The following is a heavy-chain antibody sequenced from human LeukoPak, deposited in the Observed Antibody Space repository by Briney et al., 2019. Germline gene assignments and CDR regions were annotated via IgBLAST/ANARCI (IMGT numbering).Heavy chain of an antibody. CDR3: ARDWSDYYDSSGSPLLYYYYGMDV. V-gene: IGHV3-33*01. Sequence: GGSLRLSCAASGFTFSSYGMHWVRQAPGKGLEWVAVIWYDGSNKYYADSVKGRFTISRDNSKNPLYLQMNSLRAEDTAVYYCARDWSDYYDSSGSPLLYYYYGMDVWGQGTTVTVSS. J-gene: IGHJ6*02. CDR1: GFTFSSYG. CDR2: IWYDGSNK. D-gene: IGHD3-22*01.